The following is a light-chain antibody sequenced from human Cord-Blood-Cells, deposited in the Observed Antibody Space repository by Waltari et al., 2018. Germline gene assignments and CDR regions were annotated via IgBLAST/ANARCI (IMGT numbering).Light chain of an antibody. J-gene: IGLJ1*01. CDR1: SRDVGGYNY. V-gene: IGLV2-11*01. Sequence: QSALPQPRSVSGSPGQSVTISCTGTSRDVGGYNYFSWYQQHPGKAPKLMIYDVSNRPSGVPDRFSGSKSGNTASLTISGLQAEDEADYYCCSYAGSYTYVFGTGTKVTVL. CDR3: CSYAGSYTYV. CDR2: DVS.